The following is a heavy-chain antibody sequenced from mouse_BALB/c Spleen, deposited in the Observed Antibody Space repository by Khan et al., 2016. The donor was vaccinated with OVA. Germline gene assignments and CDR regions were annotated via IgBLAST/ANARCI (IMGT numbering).Heavy chain of an antibody. CDR2: INTYTGEP. J-gene: IGHJ1*01. D-gene: IGHD2-1*01. CDR3: ARVGNYWYFDV. CDR1: GYTITNYG. V-gene: IGHV9-3-1*01. Sequence: QIQLVQSGPELKKPGETVKISCKASGYTITNYGMTWVKQAPGKGLKWMGWINTYTGEPTYADDFKGRFAFSLETSATTASLQINNLKNEDTATYFCARVGNYWYFDVWGAGTTVTVSS.